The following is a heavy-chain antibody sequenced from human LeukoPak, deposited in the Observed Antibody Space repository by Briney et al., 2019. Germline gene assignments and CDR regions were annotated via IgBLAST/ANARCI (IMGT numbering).Heavy chain of an antibody. J-gene: IGHJ4*02. CDR1: GYTLTRLS. CDR3: VTDSYTTTDDNNFEPQGAY. CDR2: FDPEDGET. D-gene: IGHD5-24*01. V-gene: IGHV1-24*01. Sequence: ASVKVSCKAPGYTLTRLSIHWVRQPSGKGLEWMGAFDPEDGETIYAQEFQGRATMTADTSADTAYMELSSLTSDDTAVYYCVTDSYTTTDDNNFEPQGAYWGQGTLVTVSS.